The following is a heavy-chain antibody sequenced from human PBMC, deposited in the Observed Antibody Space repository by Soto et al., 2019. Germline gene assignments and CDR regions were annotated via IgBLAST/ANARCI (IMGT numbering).Heavy chain of an antibody. CDR1: GGFVSSGSYY. CDR3: ARVERGTATTVVDAFDI. CDR2: MSHSDGT. D-gene: IGHD1-1*01. J-gene: IGHJ3*02. V-gene: IGHV4-34*01. Sequence: QVQLQQWGAGLLKPSETLSLTCAVYGGFVSSGSYYWSWIRQPPGKGLEWIGDMSHSDGTHFNPSLKSRVTISVDTAKDPFSLKMRSVTAADTALYYCARVERGTATTVVDAFDIWGPGTMVTVSS.